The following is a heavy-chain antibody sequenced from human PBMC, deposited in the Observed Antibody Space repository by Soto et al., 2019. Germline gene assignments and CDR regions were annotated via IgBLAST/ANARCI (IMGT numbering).Heavy chain of an antibody. CDR2: IYYSGST. J-gene: IGHJ4*02. D-gene: IGHD6-19*01. CDR3: ASSGWYVRQYHFYF. CDR1: GGSISSYY. V-gene: IGHV4-59*01. Sequence: TLSLTCTVSGGSISSYYWSWIRQPPGKGLEWIGYIYYSGSTNYNPSLKSRVTISVDTSKNQFSLKLSSVTAADTAVYYCASSGWYVRQYHFYFWAQGTLVTVSA.